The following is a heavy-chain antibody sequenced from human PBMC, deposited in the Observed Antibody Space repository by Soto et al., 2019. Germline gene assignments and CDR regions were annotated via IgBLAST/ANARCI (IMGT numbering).Heavy chain of an antibody. Sequence: EVQLVESGGGLVQPGESLRLSCVASGFALSNYWINWVRQAPGKGLEWVANIKQDGSEKNYVDSVKGRFTISRDNASNSLYLQMNRLRAEATAAYYCATETSTWGCWGQGTLVTVSS. CDR1: GFALSNYW. D-gene: IGHD7-27*01. V-gene: IGHV3-7*05. CDR2: IKQDGSEK. J-gene: IGHJ4*02. CDR3: ATETSTWGC.